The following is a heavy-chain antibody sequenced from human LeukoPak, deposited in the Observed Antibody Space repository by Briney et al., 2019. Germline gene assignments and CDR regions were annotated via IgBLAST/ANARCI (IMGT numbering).Heavy chain of an antibody. J-gene: IGHJ6*02. D-gene: IGHD2-2*01. V-gene: IGHV1-2*02. CDR2: INPNSGGT. Sequence: ASVKVSCKASGYTFTGYYMHWVRQAPGQGLEWMGWINPNSGGTNYAQKFQGRVTMTRDTSISTAYMELSRLRSDDTAVYYCAVGLPAATFYYYYYGMDVWGQGTTVTVSS. CDR1: GYTFTGYY. CDR3: AVGLPAATFYYYYYGMDV.